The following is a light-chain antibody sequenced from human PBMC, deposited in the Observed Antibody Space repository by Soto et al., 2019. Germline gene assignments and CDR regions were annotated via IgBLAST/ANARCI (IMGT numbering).Light chain of an antibody. Sequence: QSALTQPRSVSGSPGQSITISCTGTSSDVGGYNYVSWYRQHPGKAPKLMIYDVSKRPSGVPDRFSGSKSGNTDSLTISGRQAEDEADYYCCSYAGSYTHYVFGTGTKLTVL. V-gene: IGLV2-11*01. CDR3: CSYAGSYTHYV. CDR2: DVS. J-gene: IGLJ1*01. CDR1: SSDVGGYNY.